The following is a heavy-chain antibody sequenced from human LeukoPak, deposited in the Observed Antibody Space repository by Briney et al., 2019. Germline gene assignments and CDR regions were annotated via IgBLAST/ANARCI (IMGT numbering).Heavy chain of an antibody. Sequence: GGPLRLSCAASGFTFSSYAMHWVRQAPGKGLEWVAVISYDGSNKYYADSVKGRFTISRDNSKNTLYLQMNSLRAEDTAVYYCARYRDSSGYYYVGYWGQGTLVTVSS. CDR3: ARYRDSSGYYYVGY. V-gene: IGHV3-30-3*01. CDR2: ISYDGSNK. J-gene: IGHJ4*02. CDR1: GFTFSSYA. D-gene: IGHD3-22*01.